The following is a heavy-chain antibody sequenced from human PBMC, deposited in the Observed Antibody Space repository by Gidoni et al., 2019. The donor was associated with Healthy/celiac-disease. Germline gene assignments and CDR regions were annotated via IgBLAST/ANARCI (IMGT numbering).Heavy chain of an antibody. D-gene: IGHD2-15*01. CDR1: TCGFS. J-gene: IGHJ4*02. V-gene: IGHV4-38-2*02. CDR2: IYHSGST. Sequence: TCGFSSCWIRQPSGKGLEWFGIIYHSGSTNYNPSLKSRVTISVDTSKNQFSLKLSSVTAADTAMYYCARDRVVVAAELDYWGQGTLVTVSS. CDR3: ARDRVVVAAELDY.